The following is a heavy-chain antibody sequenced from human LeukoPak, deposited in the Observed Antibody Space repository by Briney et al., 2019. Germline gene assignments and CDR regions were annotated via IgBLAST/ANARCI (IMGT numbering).Heavy chain of an antibody. CDR2: ISSSSSYI. V-gene: IGHV3-21*01. Sequence: GGSLRLSCAASGFTFSSYSMNWVRQAPGKGLEWVSSISSSSSYIYYADSVKGRFTISRDNAKNSLYLQMNSLRAEDTAVYYCARDSTYYDFWSGYFRNVPPHYYFDYWGQGTLVTVSS. CDR3: ARDSTYYDFWSGYFRNVPPHYYFDY. D-gene: IGHD3-3*01. J-gene: IGHJ4*02. CDR1: GFTFSSYS.